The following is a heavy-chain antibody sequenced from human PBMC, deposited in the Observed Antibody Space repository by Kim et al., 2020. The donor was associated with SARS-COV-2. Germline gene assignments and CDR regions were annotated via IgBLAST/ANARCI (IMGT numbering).Heavy chain of an antibody. Sequence: SETLSLTCTVSGGSISSSSYYWGWIRQPPGKGLEWIGSIYYSGSTYYNPSLKSRVTISVDTSKNQFSLKLSSVTAADTAVYYCARITAGYSSSSHDAAPWGQGTLVTVSS. J-gene: IGHJ5*02. D-gene: IGHD6-13*01. CDR3: ARITAGYSSSSHDAAP. CDR2: IYYSGST. CDR1: GGSISSSSYY. V-gene: IGHV4-39*01.